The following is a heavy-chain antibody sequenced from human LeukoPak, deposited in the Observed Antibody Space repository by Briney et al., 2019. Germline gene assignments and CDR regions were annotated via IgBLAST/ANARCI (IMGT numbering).Heavy chain of an antibody. CDR1: GFIFNTYV. CDR3: ARRKYYYGSGRSSVWFDP. J-gene: IGHJ5*02. Sequence: GGSLRLSCAASGFIFNTYVMHWVRQAPGKGLEWLAFIRYDGSNKNYADSVKGRFTISRDNTKNSLYLQMNSLRAEDTAVYYCARRKYYYGSGRSSVWFDPWGQGTLVTVSS. D-gene: IGHD3-10*01. V-gene: IGHV3-30*02. CDR2: IRYDGSNK.